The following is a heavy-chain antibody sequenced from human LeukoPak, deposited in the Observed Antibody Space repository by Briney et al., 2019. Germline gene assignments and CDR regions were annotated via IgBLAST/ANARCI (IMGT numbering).Heavy chain of an antibody. CDR1: GVHFSGYY. Sequence: SETLSLPCAVYGVHFSGYYWSWLRQPPAKGLEWVGEINHSGSTNYNSSLKSRVTISVDTSKNQFSLKLSSVTAADTAVYYCARGVLDDSSGTEYFQHWGQGTLVTVSS. CDR3: ARGVLDDSSGTEYFQH. J-gene: IGHJ1*01. CDR2: INHSGST. D-gene: IGHD3-22*01. V-gene: IGHV4-34*01.